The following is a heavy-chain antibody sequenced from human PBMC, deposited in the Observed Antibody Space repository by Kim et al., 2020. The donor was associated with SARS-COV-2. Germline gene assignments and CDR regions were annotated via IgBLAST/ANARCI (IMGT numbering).Heavy chain of an antibody. CDR3: ARDSGAAADYYYYGMDV. D-gene: IGHD6-13*01. V-gene: IGHV1-18*04. CDR2: ISAYNGNT. Sequence: ASVKVSCKASGYTFTSYGISWVRQAPGQGLEWMGWISAYNGNTNYAQKLQGRVTMTTDTSTSTAYMELRSLRSDDTAVYYCARDSGAAADYYYYGMDVWGQGTTVTVSS. J-gene: IGHJ6*02. CDR1: GYTFTSYG.